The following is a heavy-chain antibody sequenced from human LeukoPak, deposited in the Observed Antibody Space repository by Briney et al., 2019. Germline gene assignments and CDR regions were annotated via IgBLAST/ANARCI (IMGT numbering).Heavy chain of an antibody. V-gene: IGHV3-9*01. CDR3: ARHGAAAVDY. CDR2: ITWNSGTI. CDR1: GFTFDDYA. J-gene: IGHJ4*02. D-gene: IGHD6-13*01. Sequence: SLRLSCAASGFTFDDYAMHWVRQAPGKGLEWVSGITWNSGTIGYADSVKGRFTISRDNAKNSLYLQMNSLRAEDTAVYYCARHGAAAVDYWGQGTLVTVSS.